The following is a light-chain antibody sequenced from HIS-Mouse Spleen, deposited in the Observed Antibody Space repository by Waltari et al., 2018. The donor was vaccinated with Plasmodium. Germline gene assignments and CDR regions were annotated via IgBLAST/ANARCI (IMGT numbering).Light chain of an antibody. CDR2: LNSDGSH. Sequence: QLVLTQSPSASASLGASVKLTCTLSSGHSSYAIAWPQQQPEKGPRYLMKLNSDGSHSKGDGIPDRFSGSSSGAERYLTISSLRSEDEADYYCQTWGTGIRVFGGGTKLTVL. V-gene: IGLV4-69*01. CDR1: SGHSSYA. J-gene: IGLJ3*02. CDR3: QTWGTGIRV.